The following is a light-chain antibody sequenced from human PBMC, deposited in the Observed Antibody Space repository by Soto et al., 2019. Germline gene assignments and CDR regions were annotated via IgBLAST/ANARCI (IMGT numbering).Light chain of an antibody. CDR3: QQYGTPLFT. V-gene: IGKV3-20*01. J-gene: IGKJ3*01. CDR1: QSVTNNF. CDR2: GAS. Sequence: IVLTQSPGTLSLSPGERATLSCGASQSVTNNFLAWYQQKPGQAPRLLIYGASSRATGVPDRFSGSGSGTDFTLTISRREPGDFAVYYCQQYGTPLFTFGPGTNVDIK.